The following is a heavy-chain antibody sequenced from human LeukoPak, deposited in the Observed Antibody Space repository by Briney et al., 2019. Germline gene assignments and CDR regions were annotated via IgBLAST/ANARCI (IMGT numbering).Heavy chain of an antibody. D-gene: IGHD6-13*01. CDR3: TRDPPAGAINTYA. V-gene: IGHV3-66*01. CDR1: GVSVSSNF. CDR2: IYSGGET. J-gene: IGHJ5*02. Sequence: GGSPRLSCAASGVSVSSNFMIWVRQAPGKGLEWVSLIYSGGETSYADSVKGRFSISRDNSKNTLYLQMNSLRVEDTAVYYCTRDPPAGAINTYAWGQGTLVTVSS.